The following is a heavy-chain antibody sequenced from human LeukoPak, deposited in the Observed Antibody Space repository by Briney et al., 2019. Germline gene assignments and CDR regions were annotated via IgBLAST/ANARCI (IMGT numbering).Heavy chain of an antibody. Sequence: GGSLRLSCAASGFTFSGYWMSWVRQAPGKGLEWVASIEQDGSDKYYVDSVKGRFTISRDNAKKTLFLQMNTLRAEDTAVYYCARGYGSPDFWGQGTLVTVSS. D-gene: IGHD2-15*01. V-gene: IGHV3-7*05. CDR2: IEQDGSDK. J-gene: IGHJ4*02. CDR3: ARGYGSPDF. CDR1: GFTFSGYW.